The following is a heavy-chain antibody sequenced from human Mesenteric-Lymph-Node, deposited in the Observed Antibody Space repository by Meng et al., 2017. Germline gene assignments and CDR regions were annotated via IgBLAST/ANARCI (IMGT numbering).Heavy chain of an antibody. CDR2: INHSGST. D-gene: IGHD7-27*01. J-gene: IGHJ6*02. V-gene: IGHV4-34*01. CDR3: ARGELGETQGYYYCYGMDV. Sequence: SQTLSLTCAVYGGSFSGYYWSWIRQPPGKGLEWIGEINHSGSTNYNPSLKSRVTISVDTSKNQFSLKLSSVTAADTAVYYCARGELGETQGYYYCYGMDVWGQGTTVTVSS. CDR1: GGSFSGYY.